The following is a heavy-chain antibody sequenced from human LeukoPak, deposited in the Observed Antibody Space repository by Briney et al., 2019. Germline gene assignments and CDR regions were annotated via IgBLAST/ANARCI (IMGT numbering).Heavy chain of an antibody. D-gene: IGHD5-12*01. CDR2: IYTSGST. V-gene: IGHV4-4*07. CDR3: ARVSGYDWESFYDY. J-gene: IGHJ4*02. Sequence: SETLSLTCTVSGGSISSYYWSWIRQPAGKGLEWIGRIYTSGSTNYNPSLKSRVTMSVDTSKNQFSLKLSSVTAADTAMYYCARVSGYDWESFYDYWGREAWSPSPQ. CDR1: GGSISSYY.